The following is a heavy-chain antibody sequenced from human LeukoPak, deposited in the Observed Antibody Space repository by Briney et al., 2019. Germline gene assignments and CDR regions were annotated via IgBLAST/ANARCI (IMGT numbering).Heavy chain of an antibody. CDR2: INPHNGGT. V-gene: IGHV1-2*02. CDR1: GYTFTDYY. Sequence: ASVKVSCKASGYTFTDYYIHWVRQAPGQGLEWMGCINPHNGGTNYAPKFQGRVTLTRDTSIRTGYMELSRLRSDDTAVYYCARWSYFDYWGQGTLVTVSS. CDR3: ARWSYFDY. J-gene: IGHJ4*02.